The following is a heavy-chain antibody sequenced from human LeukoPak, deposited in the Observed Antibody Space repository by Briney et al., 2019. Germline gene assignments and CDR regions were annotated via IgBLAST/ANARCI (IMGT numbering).Heavy chain of an antibody. V-gene: IGHV3-21*01. CDR3: ARAPGSSSSGGRGYYYYYMDV. CDR1: GFTFSSYS. D-gene: IGHD6-6*01. Sequence: PGGSLRLSCAASGFTFSSYSMNWVRQTPGKGLEWVSSISSSSSYIYYADSVKGRFTISRDNAKNSLYLQMNSLRAEDTAVYYCARAPGSSSSGGRGYYYYYMDVWGKGTTVTVSS. J-gene: IGHJ6*03. CDR2: ISSSSSYI.